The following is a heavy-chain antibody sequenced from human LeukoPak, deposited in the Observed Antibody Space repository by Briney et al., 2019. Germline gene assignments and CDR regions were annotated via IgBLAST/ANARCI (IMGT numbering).Heavy chain of an antibody. D-gene: IGHD3-22*01. CDR2: IDGSSTVI. V-gene: IGHV3-48*04. CDR3: ARFPDYYDSSGYSRDAFDI. CDR1: GFTFSRYS. J-gene: IGHJ3*02. Sequence: GGSLRLSCAASGFTFSRYSMNWVRQAPGEGLEWVSYIDGSSTVIYYADSVKGRFTISRDNAKNTLYLQMNSLRAEDTAVYYCARFPDYYDSSGYSRDAFDIWGQGTMVTVSS.